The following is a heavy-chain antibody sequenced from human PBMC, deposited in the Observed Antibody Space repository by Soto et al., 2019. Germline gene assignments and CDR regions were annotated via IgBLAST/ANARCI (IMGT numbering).Heavy chain of an antibody. V-gene: IGHV1-69*13. J-gene: IGHJ4*02. CDR2: IIPIFGTA. CDR1: GGTFSSYA. Sequence: SVKVSCKASGGTFSSYAISWVRQAPGQGLEWMGGIIPIFGTANYAQKFQGRVTITADESTSTAYMELSSLRSEDTAVYYCARVIAVAGTWYYFDYWGQGTLVTVSS. D-gene: IGHD6-19*01. CDR3: ARVIAVAGTWYYFDY.